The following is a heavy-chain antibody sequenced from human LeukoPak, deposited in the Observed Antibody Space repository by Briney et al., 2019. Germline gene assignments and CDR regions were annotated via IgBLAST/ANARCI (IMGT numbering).Heavy chain of an antibody. J-gene: IGHJ4*02. V-gene: IGHV3-48*03. CDR2: ISSSGSTI. D-gene: IGHD4-23*01. CDR1: GFTFSSYA. Sequence: GGSLRLSCAASGFTFSSYAMSWVRQAPGKGLEWVSYISSSGSTIYYADSVKGRFTISRDNAKNSLYLQMNSLRAEDTAVYYCARDYGGSSPFDYWGQGTLVTVSS. CDR3: ARDYGGSSPFDY.